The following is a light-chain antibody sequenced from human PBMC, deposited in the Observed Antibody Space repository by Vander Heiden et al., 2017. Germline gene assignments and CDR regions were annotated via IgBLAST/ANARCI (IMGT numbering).Light chain of an antibody. V-gene: IGLV1-51*02. Sequence: QTVLTQPPSVSAAPGQKVTISCSGSSSHIGNNYVSWYQQLPGTAPKLLIYENNKRPSGIPDRFSGSKSGTSATLGITGLQTGDEADYYCGTWDSSLSVVVFGGGTKLTVL. CDR3: GTWDSSLSVVV. J-gene: IGLJ2*01. CDR1: SSHIGNNY. CDR2: ENN.